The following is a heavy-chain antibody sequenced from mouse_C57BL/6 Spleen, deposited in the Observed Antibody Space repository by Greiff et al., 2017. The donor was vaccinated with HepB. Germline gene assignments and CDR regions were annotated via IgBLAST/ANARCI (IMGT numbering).Heavy chain of an antibody. V-gene: IGHV5-17*01. D-gene: IGHD2-4*01. Sequence: DVKLVESGGGLVKPGGSLKLSCAASGFTFSDYGMHWVRQAPEKGLEWVAYISSGSSTIYYADTVKGRFTISRDNAKNTLFLQMTSLRSEDTAMYYCARVPYYDYDDGLAWFAYWGQGTLVTVSA. CDR3: ARVPYYDYDDGLAWFAY. J-gene: IGHJ3*01. CDR1: GFTFSDYG. CDR2: ISSGSSTI.